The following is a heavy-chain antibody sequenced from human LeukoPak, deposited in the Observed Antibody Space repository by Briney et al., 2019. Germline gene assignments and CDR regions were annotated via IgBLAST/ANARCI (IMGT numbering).Heavy chain of an antibody. J-gene: IGHJ4*02. V-gene: IGHV4-4*07. Sequence: PSETLSLTYTVSGGSISSYYWSWIRQPAGKGLEWIGRIHTSGGTNYNPSLKSRVTMSVDTSKNQFSLKLSSVTAADTAVYYCARDKYYYDSSASIRFDYWGQGTLVTVSS. CDR3: ARDKYYYDSSASIRFDY. D-gene: IGHD3-22*01. CDR1: GGSISSYY. CDR2: IHTSGGT.